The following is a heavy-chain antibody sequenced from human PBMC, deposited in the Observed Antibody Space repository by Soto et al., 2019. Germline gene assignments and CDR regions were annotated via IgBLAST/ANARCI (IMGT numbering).Heavy chain of an antibody. CDR1: GFTFSSYA. D-gene: IGHD4-17*01. V-gene: IGHV3-30*04. CDR3: AKDWTTVTNYYYYYGMDV. Sequence: GGSMRLSCAASGFTFSSYAMHWVRQAPGKGLEWVAVISYDGSNKYYADSVKGRFTISRDNSKNTLYLQMNSLRAEDTAVYYCAKDWTTVTNYYYYYGMDVWGQGTTVTVSS. J-gene: IGHJ6*02. CDR2: ISYDGSNK.